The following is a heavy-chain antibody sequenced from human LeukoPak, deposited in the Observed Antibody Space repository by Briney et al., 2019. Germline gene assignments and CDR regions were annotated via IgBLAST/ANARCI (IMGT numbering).Heavy chain of an antibody. CDR2: ISAYNGNT. D-gene: IGHD2-15*01. CDR3: AVTLGYCSGGSCYNNWFDP. Sequence: ASVKVSCTASGYTFTSYGISWVRQAPGQGLEWMGWISAYNGNTNYAQKLQGRVTMTTDTSTSTAYMELRSLRSDDTAVYYCAVTLGYCSGGSCYNNWFDPWGQGTLVTVSS. J-gene: IGHJ5*02. V-gene: IGHV1-18*01. CDR1: GYTFTSYG.